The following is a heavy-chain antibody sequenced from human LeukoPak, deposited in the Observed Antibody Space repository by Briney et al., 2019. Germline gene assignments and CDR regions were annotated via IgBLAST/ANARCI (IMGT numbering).Heavy chain of an antibody. J-gene: IGHJ4*02. CDR3: ARVEERMITFGGVIVRDFDY. V-gene: IGHV4-34*01. CDR2: INHSGST. CDR1: GGSFSGYY. Sequence: SETLSLTCAVYGGSFSGYYWSWIRQPPGKGLEWIGEINHSGSTNYNPSLKSRVTISVDTSKNQFSLKLSSVTAADTAVYYCARVEERMITFGGVIVRDFDYWGQGTLVTVSS. D-gene: IGHD3-16*02.